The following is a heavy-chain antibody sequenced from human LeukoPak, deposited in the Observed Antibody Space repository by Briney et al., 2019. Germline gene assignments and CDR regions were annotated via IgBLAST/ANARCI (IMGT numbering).Heavy chain of an antibody. CDR2: IIPILGIA. CDR3: ASKFGELFLWYFDY. Sequence: GASVKVSCKASGGTFSSYAISWVRQAPGQGLEWMGRIIPILGIANYAQKFQGRVTITADKSTSTAYMELSSLRSEDTAVYYCASKFGELFLWYFDYWGQGTLVTVSS. D-gene: IGHD3-10*01. CDR1: GGTFSSYA. J-gene: IGHJ4*02. V-gene: IGHV1-69*04.